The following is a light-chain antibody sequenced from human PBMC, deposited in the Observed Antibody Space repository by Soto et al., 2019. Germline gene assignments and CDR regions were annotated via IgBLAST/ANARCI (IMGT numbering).Light chain of an antibody. CDR1: SSDIGSNP. CDR3: SAWDDNIYGPV. CDR2: RDN. V-gene: IGLV1-44*01. Sequence: QSVLTQPPSASGTPGQRVAISCSGGSSDIGSNPVNWYLHLPGAAPKLLIYRDNQRPSGVPDRFSGSKSGTSASLTISGLQSKVEADYFSSAWDDNIYGPVFGGGTKVTVL. J-gene: IGLJ2*01.